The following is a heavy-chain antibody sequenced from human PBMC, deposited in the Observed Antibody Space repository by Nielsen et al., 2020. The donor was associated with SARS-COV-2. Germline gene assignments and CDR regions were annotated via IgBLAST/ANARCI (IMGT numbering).Heavy chain of an antibody. CDR1: GFTFTSSA. D-gene: IGHD4-17*01. J-gene: IGHJ6*02. V-gene: IGHV1-58*01. CDR3: ARGDYGDSPPNYYYYGMDV. CDR2: IVVGSGNT. Sequence: SVKVSCKASGFTFTSSAVQWVRQARGQRLEWIGWIVVGSGNTNYAQKFQERVTITRDMSTSTAYMELNSLRAEDTAVYYCARGDYGDSPPNYYYYGMDVWGQGTTVTVSS.